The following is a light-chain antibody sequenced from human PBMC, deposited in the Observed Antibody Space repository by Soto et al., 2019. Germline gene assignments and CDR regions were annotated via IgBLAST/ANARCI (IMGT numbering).Light chain of an antibody. CDR2: AAS. CDR3: QHYNSYSEA. V-gene: IGKV1-5*01. J-gene: IGKJ1*01. Sequence: DIQMTQSPSTLSASVGDRVTITCLASQTINSWLAWYQQKPGKAPKRLIYAASSLQSGVPSRFSGSGSGTEFTLTISSLQPDDFATYYCQHYNSYSEAFGQGTKVDIK. CDR1: QTINSW.